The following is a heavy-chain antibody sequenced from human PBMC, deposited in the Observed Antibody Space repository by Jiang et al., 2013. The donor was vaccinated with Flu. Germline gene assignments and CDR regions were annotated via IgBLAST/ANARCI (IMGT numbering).Heavy chain of an antibody. Sequence: HWVRQAPGQGLEWMGWINPNSSDTSYAQKFQGRVTMTTDTSINTAYMELTRLTSDDTAIYYCARDPDTPMPIDFWGQGPLVAVSS. CDR3: ARDPDTPMPIDF. D-gene: IGHD5-18*01. CDR2: INPNSSDT. V-gene: IGHV1-2*02. J-gene: IGHJ4*02.